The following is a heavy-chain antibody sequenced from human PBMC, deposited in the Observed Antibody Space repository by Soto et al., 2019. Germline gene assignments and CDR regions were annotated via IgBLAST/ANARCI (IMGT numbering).Heavy chain of an antibody. J-gene: IGHJ4*02. CDR1: GFIFSRYT. V-gene: IGHV3-21*01. Sequence: EVQLVESGGGLVKPGGSRRLSCAASGFIFSRYTMNWVRQAPGKGLEWVSSISGSSTYIYYADSVKGRFTISRGNSLYLQMSSLRAEDTAVYYCVRGWLRDPWMYWGQGTLVTVSS. CDR2: ISGSSTYI. D-gene: IGHD5-12*01. CDR3: VRGWLRDPWMY.